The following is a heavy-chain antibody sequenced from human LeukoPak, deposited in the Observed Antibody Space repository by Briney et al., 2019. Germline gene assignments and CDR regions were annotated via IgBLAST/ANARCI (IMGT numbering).Heavy chain of an antibody. Sequence: GGSLRLSCAASGFTFSSYAMSWVRQAPGKGLEWVSAISGSGGSTYYADSVKGRFTISRDNSKNTLYLQMNSLRAEDTAVYYCARDPLSCSSTSCYTIAGADYWGQGTLVTVSS. CDR1: GFTFSSYA. CDR2: ISGSGGST. V-gene: IGHV3-23*01. CDR3: ARDPLSCSSTSCYTIAGADY. D-gene: IGHD2-2*02. J-gene: IGHJ4*02.